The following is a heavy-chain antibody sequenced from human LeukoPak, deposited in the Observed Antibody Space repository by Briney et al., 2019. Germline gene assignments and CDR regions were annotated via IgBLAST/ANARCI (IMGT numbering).Heavy chain of an antibody. CDR1: GYTLTAYY. CDR3: ARDDYDSSGFGAFAI. CDR2: INPNGGGT. Sequence: ASVKVSCKASGYTLTAYYMNWVRQAPGQGLEWMGWINPNGGGTNYAQKLQGRVTMTRDTSISTAYMELSRLRSDDTAVYYCARDDYDSSGFGAFAIWGQGTMVTVSS. V-gene: IGHV1-2*02. J-gene: IGHJ3*02. D-gene: IGHD3-22*01.